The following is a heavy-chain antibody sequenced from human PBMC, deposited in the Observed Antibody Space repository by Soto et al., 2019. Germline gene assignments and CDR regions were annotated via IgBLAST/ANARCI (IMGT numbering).Heavy chain of an antibody. J-gene: IGHJ4*02. CDR2: ISAYNGNT. CDR3: ARVRYYYDSSGYYDY. V-gene: IGHV1-18*04. Sequence: GASVKVSCKASGYTFTSYGISWVRQAPGQGLEWMGWISAYNGNTNYAQKLQGRVTMTTDTSTSTAYMELRSLRSDDTAVYYCARVRYYYDSSGYYDYWGQGTLVTVSS. CDR1: GYTFTSYG. D-gene: IGHD3-22*01.